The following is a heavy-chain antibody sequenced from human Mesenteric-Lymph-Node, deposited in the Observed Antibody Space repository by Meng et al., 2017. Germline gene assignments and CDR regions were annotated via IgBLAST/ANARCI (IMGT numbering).Heavy chain of an antibody. Sequence: GESLKISCVASGFDFKMYGMQWVRQAPGKGLEWVAVIWYHGNEKYYADSVKGRFTIARDNSRNTMYLHMNRLRAEDSGVYYCARDLNSSGGTCYNWGQGTLVTVSS. CDR3: ARDLNSSGGTCYN. V-gene: IGHV3-33*01. CDR2: IWYHGNEK. J-gene: IGHJ4*02. D-gene: IGHD2-15*01. CDR1: GFDFKMYG.